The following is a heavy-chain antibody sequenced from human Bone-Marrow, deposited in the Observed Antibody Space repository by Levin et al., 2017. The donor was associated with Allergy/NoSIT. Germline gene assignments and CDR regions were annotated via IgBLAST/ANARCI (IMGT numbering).Heavy chain of an antibody. CDR3: ARVGYYYDSSGSYFDY. J-gene: IGHJ4*02. CDR2: IYTSGST. CDR1: GGSISSYY. Sequence: SETLSLTCTVSGGSISSYYWSWIRQPAGKGLEWIGRIYTSGSTNYNPSLKSRVTMSVDTSKNQFSLKLSSVTAADTAVYYCARVGYYYDSSGSYFDYWGQGTLVTVSS. D-gene: IGHD3-22*01. V-gene: IGHV4-4*07.